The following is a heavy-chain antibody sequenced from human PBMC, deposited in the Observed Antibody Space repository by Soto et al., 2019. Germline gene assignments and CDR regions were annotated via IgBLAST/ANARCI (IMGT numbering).Heavy chain of an antibody. Sequence: QVQLVQSGAEVKKPGASVKVSCKASGYTFTNFVMHGVRQAPGDRLEWMGWINAANGNTKYSQKFQGRVIISMDTSASTAYMELSSLKSEDTAVYYCARDYPYCTGGSCPGYWGQGTLVIVSS. CDR1: GYTFTNFV. V-gene: IGHV1-3*01. D-gene: IGHD2-15*01. CDR3: ARDYPYCTGGSCPGY. J-gene: IGHJ4*02. CDR2: INAANGNT.